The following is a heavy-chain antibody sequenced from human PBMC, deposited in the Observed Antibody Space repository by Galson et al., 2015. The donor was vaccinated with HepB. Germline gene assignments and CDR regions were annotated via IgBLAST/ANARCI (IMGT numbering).Heavy chain of an antibody. V-gene: IGHV3-23*01. CDR1: GFTFSSYA. CDR3: AKCITIFGVALDGGDAFDI. J-gene: IGHJ3*02. CDR2: ISGSGGST. Sequence: SLRLSCAASGFTFSSYAMSWVRQAPGKGLEWVSAISGSGGSTYYADSVKGRFTISRDNSKNTLYLQMNSLRAEDTAVYYCAKCITIFGVALDGGDAFDIWGQGTMVTVSS. D-gene: IGHD3-3*01.